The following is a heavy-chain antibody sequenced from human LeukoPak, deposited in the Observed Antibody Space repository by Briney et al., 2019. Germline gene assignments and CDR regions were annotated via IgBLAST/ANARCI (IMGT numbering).Heavy chain of an antibody. V-gene: IGHV1-24*01. J-gene: IGHJ4*02. D-gene: IGHD6-19*01. CDR3: ATGYSSGWQTQFFDY. Sequence: ASVKVSCKVSGYTLTELSMHWVRQAPGKGLEWMGGFDPEDGETIYAQKFQGRVTMTEDTSTDTAYMELSSRRSEDTAVYYCATGYSSGWQTQFFDYWGQGTLVTVSS. CDR2: FDPEDGET. CDR1: GYTLTELS.